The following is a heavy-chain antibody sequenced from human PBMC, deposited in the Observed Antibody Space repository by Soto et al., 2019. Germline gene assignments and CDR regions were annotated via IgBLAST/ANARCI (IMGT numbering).Heavy chain of an antibody. CDR2: ISWNSGSI. CDR1: GFTFDDYA. D-gene: IGHD4-4*01. V-gene: IGHV3-9*01. CDR3: AKDMADYSNYYYYGIDV. J-gene: IGHJ6*02. Sequence: GGSLRLSCAASGFTFDDYAMHWVRQAPGKGLEWVSGISWNSGSIGYADSVKGRFTISRDNAKNSLYLQMNSLRAEDTALYYCAKDMADYSNYYYYGIDVWGQGTTVTVSS.